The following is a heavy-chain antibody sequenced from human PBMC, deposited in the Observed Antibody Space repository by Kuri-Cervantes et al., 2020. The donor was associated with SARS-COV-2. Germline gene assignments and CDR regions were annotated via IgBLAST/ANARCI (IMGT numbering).Heavy chain of an antibody. CDR2: INSDGSST. J-gene: IGHJ4*02. V-gene: IGHV3-74*01. CDR1: GFTFSSYW. Sequence: LSLTCAASGFTFSSYWMDWVRQAPGKGLVWVSRINSDGSSTSYADSVKVRFTISRDNAKNTLYLQMNSLRTEDTAIYYCAKDQYGLVVVVAAIDHWGQGTLVTVSS. D-gene: IGHD2-15*01. CDR3: AKDQYGLVVVVAAIDH.